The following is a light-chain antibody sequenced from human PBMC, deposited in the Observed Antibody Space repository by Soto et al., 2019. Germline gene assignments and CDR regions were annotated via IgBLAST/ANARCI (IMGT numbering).Light chain of an antibody. CDR3: QQYGSSPIDFT. J-gene: IGKJ3*01. CDR2: GAS. Sequence: EIVLTQSPGTLSLSPGERATLSCRASQSVSSSYLAWYQQKPGQAPRLLIYGASSRATGIPDRFSGSGSGTDFTLTISRLEPEDFAVYYCQQYGSSPIDFTFGPGTKVDIK. V-gene: IGKV3-20*01. CDR1: QSVSSSY.